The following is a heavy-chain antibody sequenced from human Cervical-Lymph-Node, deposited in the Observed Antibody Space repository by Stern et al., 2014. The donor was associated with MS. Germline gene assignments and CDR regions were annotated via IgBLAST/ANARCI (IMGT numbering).Heavy chain of an antibody. CDR2: MHPNSTNT. V-gene: IGHV1-8*01. D-gene: IGHD2-2*01. Sequence: QVQLVQSGAEVKKPGASVKVSCKASGYSFTNYDINWVRQAPGQGLEWMGWMHPNSTNTVYAQKFQDRVTMTRDTSLGTAYMELSSLTSEDTAVYYCARLRGYLVPAAHYYYYGMDVWGQGTTVTVSS. J-gene: IGHJ6*02. CDR3: ARLRGYLVPAAHYYYYGMDV. CDR1: GYSFTNYD.